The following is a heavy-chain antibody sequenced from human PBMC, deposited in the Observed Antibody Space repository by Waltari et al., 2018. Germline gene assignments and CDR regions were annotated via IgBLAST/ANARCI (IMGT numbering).Heavy chain of an antibody. CDR2: ISDSGERE. CDR1: GFKVSASA. Sequence: DVQLLEAGVGLVQPGGSLRPSCVALGFKVSASAMSWVRQAPGKGLEWVSGISDSGEREDAADSVKGRFTISRDNSKNTVYLDLKSLRAEDTAVYYCAKDRVPGIVVVFEYWGQGTLVTVSS. D-gene: IGHD3-22*01. V-gene: IGHV3-23*01. CDR3: AKDRVPGIVVVFEY. J-gene: IGHJ4*02.